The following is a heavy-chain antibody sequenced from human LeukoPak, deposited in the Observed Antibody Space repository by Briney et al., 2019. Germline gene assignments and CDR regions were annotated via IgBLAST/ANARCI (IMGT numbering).Heavy chain of an antibody. V-gene: IGHV1-18*01. CDR3: ARDRRKLEDPPGDY. Sequence: ASVKVSCKASGYTFTSYGISWVRQAPGQGLEWMGWISAYNGNTNYAQNFQGRVTMTTDTSTSTVYMELRGLRSDDTAVYYCARDRRKLEDPPGDYWGQGTLVTVSS. CDR2: ISAYNGNT. CDR1: GYTFTSYG. D-gene: IGHD3-10*01. J-gene: IGHJ4*02.